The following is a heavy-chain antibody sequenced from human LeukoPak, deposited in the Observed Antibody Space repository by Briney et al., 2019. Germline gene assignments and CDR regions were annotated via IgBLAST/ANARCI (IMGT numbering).Heavy chain of an antibody. Sequence: ASVKVSCKASGGTFSSYAISWVRQAPGQGLEWMGGIIPIFGTANYAQKFQGRVTITADKSTSTAYMELSRLRSDDTAVYYCARIGETRSLYYYYYMDVWGKGTTVTVSS. CDR2: IIPIFGTA. CDR1: GGTFSSYA. J-gene: IGHJ6*03. CDR3: ARIGETRSLYYYYYMDV. V-gene: IGHV1-69*06. D-gene: IGHD3-10*01.